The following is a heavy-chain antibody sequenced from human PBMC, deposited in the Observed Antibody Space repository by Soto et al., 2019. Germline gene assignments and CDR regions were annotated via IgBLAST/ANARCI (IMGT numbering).Heavy chain of an antibody. D-gene: IGHD3-22*01. J-gene: IGHJ4*02. CDR2: ISFDGSKK. CDR3: ARGVFYYNGSSGYSPDY. V-gene: IGHV3-30-3*01. CDR1: GFTSSSYV. Sequence: QVQLVESGGGVVQPGRSLRLSCEGSGFTSSSYVMHWVRQAPGKGLEWVALISFDGSKKNYADSVKGRFTISRDNSKNMMYLQMNSLRPDDTAVYYCARGVFYYNGSSGYSPDYWGQGTLVTVSS.